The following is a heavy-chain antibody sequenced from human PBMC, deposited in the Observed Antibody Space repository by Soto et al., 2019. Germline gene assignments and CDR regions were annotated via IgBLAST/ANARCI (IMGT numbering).Heavy chain of an antibody. J-gene: IGHJ4*02. CDR1: GGSISSYY. CDR2: IHYSGST. CDR3: AGGRSPLY. V-gene: IGHV4-59*01. Sequence: QVQLQESGPGLVKPSETLSLTCTVSGGSISSYYWTWIRQPPGKGLEWIGYIHYSGSTNYNPSLKSRVTISVDTSKNQFSLKLSSVTAADTAVYYCAGGRSPLYWGQGALVTVSS.